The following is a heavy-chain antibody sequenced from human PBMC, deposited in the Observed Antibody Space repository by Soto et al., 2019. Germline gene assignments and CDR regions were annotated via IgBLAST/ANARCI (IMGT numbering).Heavy chain of an antibody. Sequence: GQSLKVSCQGSGYTFTDYWIGLLRQKPGKFLELMGIIYPADSDTKYSPSFEGQVTISADKSSSTAYLQWSSLKASDTAMYYCARLGLDYSTSSHDAFHIRGQVITVTVS. CDR1: GYTFTDYW. CDR3: ARLGLDYSTSSHDAFHI. V-gene: IGHV5-51*01. D-gene: IGHD6-6*01. CDR2: IYPADSDT. J-gene: IGHJ3*02.